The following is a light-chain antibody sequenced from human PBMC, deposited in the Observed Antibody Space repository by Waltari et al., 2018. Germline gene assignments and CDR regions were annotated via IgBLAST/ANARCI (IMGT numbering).Light chain of an antibody. V-gene: IGKV4-1*01. CDR2: WAS. Sequence: DIVMTQSPDSLAVSLGERATINCKSSQSVLHSVNNNNYLAWYQQKPGQPPKLLIYWASTRESGVPDRFGGSGSGTDFTLTISSLQAEDVAVYYCQQYYSSPPTFGGGTKVEIK. CDR3: QQYYSSPPT. CDR1: QSVLHSVNNNNY. J-gene: IGKJ4*01.